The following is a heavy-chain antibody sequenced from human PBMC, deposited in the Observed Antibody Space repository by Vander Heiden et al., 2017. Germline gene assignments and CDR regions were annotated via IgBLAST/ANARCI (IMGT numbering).Heavy chain of an antibody. CDR2: IYYSGST. CDR3: ARDTGPLGSGYFDY. CDR1: GGSISSGGYY. D-gene: IGHD2-15*01. J-gene: IGHJ4*02. Sequence: QVQLQESGPGLVKPSQTLSLTCTVSGGSISSGGYYWSWLRQHPGKGLEWIGYIYYSGSTYYNPSLKSRVTISVDTSKNQFSLKLSSVTAADTAVYYCARDTGPLGSGYFDYWGQGTRVTVSS. V-gene: IGHV4-31*03.